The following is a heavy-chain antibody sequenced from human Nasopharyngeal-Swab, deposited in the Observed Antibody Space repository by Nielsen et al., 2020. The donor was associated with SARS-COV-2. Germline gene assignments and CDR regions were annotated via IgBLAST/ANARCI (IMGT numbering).Heavy chain of an antibody. CDR2: ISSNGGST. CDR1: GFTFSSYA. CDR3: AKGYYYYYMDV. V-gene: IGHV3-64*01. J-gene: IGHJ6*03. Sequence: GESLKISCAASGFTFSSYAMHWVRQAPGKGLEYVSAISSNGGSTYYANSVKGRFTISRDNSKNSLYLQMNSLRTEDTALYYCAKGYYYYYMDVWGKGTTVTVSS.